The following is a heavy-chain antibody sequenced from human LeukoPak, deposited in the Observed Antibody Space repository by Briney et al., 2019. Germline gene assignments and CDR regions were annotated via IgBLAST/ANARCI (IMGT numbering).Heavy chain of an antibody. V-gene: IGHV3-23*01. J-gene: IGHJ4*02. CDR3: ARADWDTAMIDY. D-gene: IGHD5-18*01. Sequence: PSETLSLTCTVSGGSISSSSYYWGWIRQPPGKGLEWVSVINANGDNTNYADSVRGRFTISRDDSKNTLYLQMNSLRAEDTAVYYCARADWDTAMIDYWGQGTLVTVSS. CDR2: INANGDNT. CDR1: GGSISSSSYY.